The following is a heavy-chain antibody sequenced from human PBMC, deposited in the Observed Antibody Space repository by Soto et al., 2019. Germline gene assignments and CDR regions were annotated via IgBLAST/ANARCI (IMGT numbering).Heavy chain of an antibody. CDR3: ARDNGWSHVWFETDY. CDR2: ISSSSSYI. V-gene: IGHV3-21*01. D-gene: IGHD3-10*01. Sequence: EVQLVESGGGLVKPGGSLRLSCAASGFTFSSYSMNWVRQAPGKGLEWVSSISSSSSYIYYADSVKGRFTISRDNAKNSLYLQMNSLRAEDTAVYYCARDNGWSHVWFETDYWGQGTLVTVSS. CDR1: GFTFSSYS. J-gene: IGHJ4*02.